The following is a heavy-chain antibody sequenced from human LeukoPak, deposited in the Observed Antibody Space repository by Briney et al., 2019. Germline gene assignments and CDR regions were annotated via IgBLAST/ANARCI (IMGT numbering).Heavy chain of an antibody. CDR3: ARARKVPAAMRSYYSDY. D-gene: IGHD2-2*01. Sequence: ASVKVSCKASGYTFTSYDINWVRQATGQGLEWMGWMNPNSGNTGYAQKFQGRVTITRNTSISTAYMELSSLRSEDTAVYYCARARKVPAAMRSYYSDYWGQGTLVTVSS. CDR1: GYTFTSYD. J-gene: IGHJ4*02. CDR2: MNPNSGNT. V-gene: IGHV1-8*03.